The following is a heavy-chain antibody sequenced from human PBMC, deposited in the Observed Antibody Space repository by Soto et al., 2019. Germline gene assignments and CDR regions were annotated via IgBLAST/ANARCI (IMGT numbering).Heavy chain of an antibody. CDR3: AADYFYDYTKRYMDV. Sequence: PSQTLSLTCVISGDSVSSNSAAWNWIRQSPSRGLEWLGRTYYGSRWYNDYAVSVRSRITVNAGTSKNQFSLHLNSVTPEDTAVYYCAADYFYDYTKRYMDVWGKGTTVTVSS. J-gene: IGHJ6*03. CDR2: TYYGSRWYN. D-gene: IGHD3-22*01. CDR1: GDSVSSNSAA. V-gene: IGHV6-1*01.